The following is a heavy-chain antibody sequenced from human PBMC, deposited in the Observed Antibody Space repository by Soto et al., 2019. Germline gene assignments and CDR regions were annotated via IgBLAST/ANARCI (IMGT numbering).Heavy chain of an antibody. CDR3: VRQGFGALRGLVDV. D-gene: IGHD3-10*01. Sequence: QVQLQESGPGLVKPSETLSLICSDSGGSISSHNWGWIRLPPGKGLEWIGYIRDSGDTSYNPSLTSRVTRSRDTSKKEFPLQLTSVTAADTAVYYCVRQGFGALRGLVDVWGQGTTVTVSS. J-gene: IGHJ6*02. CDR2: IRDSGDT. V-gene: IGHV4-59*08. CDR1: GGSISSHN.